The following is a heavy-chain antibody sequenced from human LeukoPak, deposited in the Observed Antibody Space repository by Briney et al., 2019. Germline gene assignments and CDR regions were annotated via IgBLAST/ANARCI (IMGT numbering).Heavy chain of an antibody. J-gene: IGHJ1*01. CDR2: INHSGST. CDR3: AIEGGVAALKGRSYFQH. D-gene: IGHD6-13*01. CDR1: GGSLSGYY. Sequence: SETLSLTCAVWGGSLSGYYWSCLRQPPGKGLEWSGEINHSGSTNYNLSLKSRVTISVDTSKNQFSLKLSSVTAAATAVYYCAIEGGVAALKGRSYFQHWGQGTLVTVSS. V-gene: IGHV4-34*01.